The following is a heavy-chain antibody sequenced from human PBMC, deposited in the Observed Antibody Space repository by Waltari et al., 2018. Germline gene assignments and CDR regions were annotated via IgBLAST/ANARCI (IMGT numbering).Heavy chain of an antibody. CDR3: ARSARIAVADRYDAFDI. J-gene: IGHJ3*02. CDR1: GYSFTSYW. Sequence: EVQLVQSGAEVKKPGESLKISCKGSGYSFTSYWIGWVRQMPGKGLEWMGIIYPGDSDTRYSPSFQGQVTISADKSISTAYLQWSSLKASDTAMYYCARSARIAVADRYDAFDIWGQGTMVTVSS. CDR2: IYPGDSDT. D-gene: IGHD6-19*01. V-gene: IGHV5-51*01.